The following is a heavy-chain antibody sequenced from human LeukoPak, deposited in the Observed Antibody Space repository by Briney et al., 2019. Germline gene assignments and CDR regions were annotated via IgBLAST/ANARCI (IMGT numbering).Heavy chain of an antibody. V-gene: IGHV4-39*07. CDR1: GGSISSSSYY. J-gene: IGHJ6*02. CDR2: IYYSGST. CDR3: ASNVVAGRRAYGMDV. Sequence: PSETLSLTCTVSGGSISSSSYYWGWIRQPPGKGLEWIGSIYYSGSTYYNPSLKSRVTISVDTSKNQFSLKLSSVTAADTAMYYCASNVVAGRRAYGMDVWGQGTTVTVSS. D-gene: IGHD2-2*01.